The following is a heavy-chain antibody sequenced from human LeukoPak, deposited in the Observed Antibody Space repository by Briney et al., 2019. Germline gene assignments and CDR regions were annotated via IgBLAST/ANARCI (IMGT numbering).Heavy chain of an antibody. CDR2: IYHNGNT. J-gene: IGHJ4*02. CDR1: GGSISSGGYS. CDR3: ASGGYSYGFDY. V-gene: IGHV4-30-2*01. D-gene: IGHD5-18*01. Sequence: SETLSLTCAVTGGSISSGGYSWRWIRQPPGKGLEWIGYIYHNGNTYYSPSLKSRVTISVDRSKNQLSLKLSSVTAADTAMYYCASGGYSYGFDYWGQGTLVTVSS.